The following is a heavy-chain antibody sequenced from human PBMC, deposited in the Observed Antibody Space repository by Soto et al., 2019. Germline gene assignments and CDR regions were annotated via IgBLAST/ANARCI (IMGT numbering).Heavy chain of an antibody. V-gene: IGHV6-1*01. CDR1: GYSVSSNSAA. D-gene: IGHD5-12*01. J-gene: IGHJ4*02. CDR2: TYYRSKWYN. CDR3: ASSGGYIPTTSFDY. Sequence: PSHTLSLTCAISGYSVSSNSAAWNLIRQSPSRGLEWLGRTYYRSKWYNDYAVSVKSRITINPDTSKNQFSLQLNSVTPEDTAVYYCASSGGYIPTTSFDYWGQGTLVTVSS.